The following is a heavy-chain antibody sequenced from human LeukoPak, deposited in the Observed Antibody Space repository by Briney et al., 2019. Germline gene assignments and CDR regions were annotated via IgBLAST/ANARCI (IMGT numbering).Heavy chain of an antibody. CDR2: ISGSGGST. V-gene: IGHV3-23*01. J-gene: IGHJ4*02. CDR3: ASGVGQLVGAIDY. Sequence: HPGGSLRLSCAASGFTFSSYAMSWVRQAPGKGLEWVSAISGSGGSTYYADSVKGRFTISRDNSKNTLYLQMNSLRAEDTAVYYCASGVGQLVGAIDYWGQGTLVTVSS. CDR1: GFTFSSYA. D-gene: IGHD1-26*01.